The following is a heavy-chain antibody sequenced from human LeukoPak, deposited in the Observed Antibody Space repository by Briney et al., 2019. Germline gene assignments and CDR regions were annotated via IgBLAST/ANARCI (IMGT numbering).Heavy chain of an antibody. D-gene: IGHD6-19*01. V-gene: IGHV1-69*05. CDR2: IMPIFGTA. CDR1: GGTFSSYA. J-gene: IGHJ4*02. CDR3: ARDGEVEGSGWYSDY. Sequence: SSVKVSFKASGGTFSSYAISWVRQAPGQGLEWMVRIMPIFGTANYAQKFQGRVTITTDESTSTAYMELSSLRSEDTAVYYCARDGEVEGSGWYSDYWGQGTLVTVSS.